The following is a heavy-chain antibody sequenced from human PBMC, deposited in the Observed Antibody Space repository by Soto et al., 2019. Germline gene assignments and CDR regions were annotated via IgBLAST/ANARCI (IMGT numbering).Heavy chain of an antibody. V-gene: IGHV3-73*01. CDR3: TRLPPYCSSTSCPQNDAFDI. Sequence: LRLSCAASGFTFSGSAMHWVRQASGKGLEWVGRIRSKANSYATAYAASVKGRFTISRDDSKNTAYLQMNSLKTEDTAVYYCTRLPPYCSSTSCPQNDAFDIWDQGTMVT. J-gene: IGHJ3*02. CDR2: IRSKANSYAT. CDR1: GFTFSGSA. D-gene: IGHD2-2*01.